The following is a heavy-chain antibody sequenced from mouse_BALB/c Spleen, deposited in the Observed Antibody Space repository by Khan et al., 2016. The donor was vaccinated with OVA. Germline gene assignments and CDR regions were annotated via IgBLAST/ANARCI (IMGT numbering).Heavy chain of an antibody. J-gene: IGHJ1*01. Sequence: QVQLQQPAAELARPGASVKMSCKASGYTFTSYTMHWVKQRPGQGLEWIGYINPSSEYTEYNQKFKDKTTLTADKSSSTAYMQLSSLTSEDSAGYYVARARGYFGDWGAGTTVTVSS. V-gene: IGHV1-4*02. CDR1: GYTFTSYT. CDR2: INPSSEYT. CDR3: ARARGYFGD.